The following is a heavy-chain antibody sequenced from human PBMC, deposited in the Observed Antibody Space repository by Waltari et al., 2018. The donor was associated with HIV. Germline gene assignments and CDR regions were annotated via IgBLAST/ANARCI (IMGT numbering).Heavy chain of an antibody. V-gene: IGHV4-39*02. D-gene: IGHD3-16*01. J-gene: IGHJ4*02. CDR2: VYYTGPA. CDR1: DGYINRASHY. CDR3: ARNSSSIYTDTLRGGFDY. Sequence: QLMLQESGPGRVKPSETLSLICSVSDGYINRASHYWAWIRQPPGKGLEWIGTVYYTGPASYRPSLKSRLTISVDSSKNHFSLTLRSVTAADTAVYYCARNSSSIYTDTLRGGFDYWGQGALVIVS.